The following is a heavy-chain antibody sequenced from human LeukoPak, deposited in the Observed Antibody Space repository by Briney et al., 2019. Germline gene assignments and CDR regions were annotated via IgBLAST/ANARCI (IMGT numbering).Heavy chain of an antibody. CDR1: GFAFSSYW. CDR3: AREGDGVIPFDY. Sequence: VSLRLSCAASGFAFSSYWMDWVRQVPGKGLVWVSRTVSDGSDTIYADSVKGRFTTSRDNAQNTLHLEMKSLRPEDTAVYYCAREGDGVIPFDYWGQGTLVTVSS. J-gene: IGHJ4*02. V-gene: IGHV3-74*01. CDR2: TVSDGSDT.